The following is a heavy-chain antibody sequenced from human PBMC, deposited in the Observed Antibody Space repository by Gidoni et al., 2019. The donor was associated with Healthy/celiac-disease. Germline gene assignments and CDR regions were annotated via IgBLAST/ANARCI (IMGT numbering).Heavy chain of an antibody. Sequence: EVQLVESGGGLVKPGGSLRLSCAASGFTFSSYSMNWVRQAPGKGLEWVSSISSSSGYIYYADSVKGRFTISRDNAKNSLYLQMNRLRAEDTAVSYCARDQRGPTTGYYGMDVWGQVTTVTVSS. D-gene: IGHD1-26*01. J-gene: IGHJ6*02. CDR3: ARDQRGPTTGYYGMDV. CDR1: GFTFSSYS. V-gene: IGHV3-21*01. CDR2: ISSSSGYI.